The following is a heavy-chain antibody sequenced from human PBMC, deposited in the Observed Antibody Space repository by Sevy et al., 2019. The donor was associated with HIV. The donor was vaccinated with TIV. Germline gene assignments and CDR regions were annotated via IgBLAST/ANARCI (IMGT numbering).Heavy chain of an antibody. D-gene: IGHD2-15*01. CDR2: FDPEDGER. CDR1: GYTLTQLS. V-gene: IGHV1-24*01. J-gene: IGHJ4*02. CDR3: ATTREYYQGKSGYFDY. Sequence: ASVKVSCKVSGYTLTQLSMHWVRQAPGKGLEWMGSFDPEDGERIYAQKFQGRITMTEDTSTDPAYMDLNSLKSDDTAVYYCATTREYYQGKSGYFDYWGQGALVTVSS.